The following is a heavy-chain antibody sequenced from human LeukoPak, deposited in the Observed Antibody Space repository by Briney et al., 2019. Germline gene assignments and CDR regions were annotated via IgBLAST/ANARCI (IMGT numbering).Heavy chain of an antibody. V-gene: IGHV3-53*01. Sequence: PGGSLRLSCVASGFTVNWNTMNWVRQAPGKGLEWVSASYSTGNTYYADSVKGRFTMFRDNSENTMYLEMSSLRAEDSAMYYCVRGEKDYYYGLDVWGQGTTVTVSS. CDR1: GFTVNWNT. J-gene: IGHJ6*02. CDR3: VRGEKDYYYGLDV. CDR2: SYSTGNT. D-gene: IGHD1-26*01.